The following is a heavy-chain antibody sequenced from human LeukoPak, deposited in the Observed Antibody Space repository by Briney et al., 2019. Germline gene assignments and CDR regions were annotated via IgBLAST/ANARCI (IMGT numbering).Heavy chain of an antibody. V-gene: IGHV3-21*01. CDR3: ARDRVIVVVPAALDY. J-gene: IGHJ4*02. Sequence: GGSLRLSCAASGFTFSSYSMNWVRQAPGKGLEWVSSISSSSSYIYYADSVKGRFTISRDNAKNSLYLQMNSLRAEDTAVYYCARDRVIVVVPAALDYWGQGTLVTVSS. D-gene: IGHD2-2*01. CDR1: GFTFSSYS. CDR2: ISSSSSYI.